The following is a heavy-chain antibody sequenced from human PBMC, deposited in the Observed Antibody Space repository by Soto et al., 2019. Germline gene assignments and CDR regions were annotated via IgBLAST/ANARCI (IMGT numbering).Heavy chain of an antibody. CDR3: ARLLLVYAGAPYYYGMDV. CDR2: IYYSGST. V-gene: IGHV4-31*03. J-gene: IGHJ6*02. CDR1: GGSISSGGYY. Sequence: SETLSLTCTVSGGSISSGGYYWSWIRQHPGKGLEWIGYIYYSGSTYYDPSLKSRVTISVDTSKNQFSLKLSSVTAADTAVYYCARLLLVYAGAPYYYGMDVWGQGTAVTVSS. D-gene: IGHD2-8*01.